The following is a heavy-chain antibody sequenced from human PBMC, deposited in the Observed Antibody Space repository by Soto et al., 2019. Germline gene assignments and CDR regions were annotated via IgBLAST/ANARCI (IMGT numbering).Heavy chain of an antibody. Sequence: ILSLTGTVAGESVSSVGFSWAWLRRPPGKGLEWIGYIYNGGSTYYRPSLESRMHMSLDATRNHYSLRLTSVTSADTAVYFCDSAPVGLDTISYFDYWGQGKLVTVSA. CDR3: DSAPVGLDTISYFDY. J-gene: IGHJ4*02. CDR2: IYNGGST. D-gene: IGHD3-3*01. V-gene: IGHV4-30-2*05. CDR1: GESVSSVGFS.